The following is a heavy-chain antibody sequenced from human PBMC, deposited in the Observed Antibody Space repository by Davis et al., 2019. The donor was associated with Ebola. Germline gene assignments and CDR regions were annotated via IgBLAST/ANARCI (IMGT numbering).Heavy chain of an antibody. CDR3: ARIDCSSTSCYRPYYYGMDV. D-gene: IGHD2-2*01. CDR2: ISAYNGNT. V-gene: IGHV1-18*01. Sequence: ASVKVSCKASGYTFTSYGISWVRQAPGQGLEWMGWISAYNGNTNYAQKLQGRVTMTTDTSTSTAYMELRSLRSDDTAVYYCARIDCSSTSCYRPYYYGMDVWGQGTTVTVSS. J-gene: IGHJ6*02. CDR1: GYTFTSYG.